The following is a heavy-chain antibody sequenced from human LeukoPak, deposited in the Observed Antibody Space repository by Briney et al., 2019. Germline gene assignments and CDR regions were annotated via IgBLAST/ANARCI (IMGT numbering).Heavy chain of an antibody. J-gene: IGHJ4*02. V-gene: IGHV3-21*01. CDR2: ISSSSSYI. D-gene: IGHD3-16*01. CDR1: GFTFSSYS. Sequence: GGSLRLSCAASGFTFSSYSMNWVRQAPGKGLEWVSSISSSSSYIYYADSVKGRFTISRDNAKNSLYLQMNSLRAEDTAVYYCARGWASEAFDYWGQGTLVTVSS. CDR3: ARGWASEAFDY.